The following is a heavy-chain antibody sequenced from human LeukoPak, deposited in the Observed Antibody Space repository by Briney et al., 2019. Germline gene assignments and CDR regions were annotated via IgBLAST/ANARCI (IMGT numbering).Heavy chain of an antibody. J-gene: IGHJ4*02. D-gene: IGHD3-3*01. CDR3: ATYRYYDFWSGPPIDY. CDR1: GYTLTELS. V-gene: IGHV1-24*01. CDR2: FDPEDGET. Sequence: ASVKVSCKVSGYTLTELSMHWVRQAPGKGLEWMGGFDPEDGETIYAQKFQGRVTMTEDTSTDTAYMELSSLRSEDTAVYYCATYRYYDFWSGPPIDYWGQGTLVTVSS.